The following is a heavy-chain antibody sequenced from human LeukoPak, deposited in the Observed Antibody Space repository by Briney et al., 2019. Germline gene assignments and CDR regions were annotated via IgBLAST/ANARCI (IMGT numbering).Heavy chain of an antibody. V-gene: IGHV3-11*01. CDR3: AKASAMIVVVSKHFDY. CDR2: ISPSGTDI. D-gene: IGHD3-22*01. J-gene: IGHJ4*02. Sequence: GGSLRLSCAVSGFTFTDTYMTWIRQAPGKGLESLSYISPSGTDISYADSVKGRFTISRDNSKNTLYLQMNSLRAEDTAVYYCAKASAMIVVVSKHFDYWGQGTLVTVSS. CDR1: GFTFTDTY.